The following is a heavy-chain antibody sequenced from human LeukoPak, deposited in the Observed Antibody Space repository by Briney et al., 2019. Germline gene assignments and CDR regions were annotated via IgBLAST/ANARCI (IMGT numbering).Heavy chain of an antibody. J-gene: IGHJ6*02. Sequence: SETLSLTCTVSGGSISGYYWSWIRQPPGKGLEWIGYIYYSGSTNYNPSLKSRVTISVDTSKNQFSLKLSSVTAADTAVYYCARDYGGNSNYYYYGMDVWGQGTTVTVSS. CDR3: ARDYGGNSNYYYYGMDV. D-gene: IGHD4-23*01. CDR2: IYYSGST. V-gene: IGHV4-59*01. CDR1: GGSISGYY.